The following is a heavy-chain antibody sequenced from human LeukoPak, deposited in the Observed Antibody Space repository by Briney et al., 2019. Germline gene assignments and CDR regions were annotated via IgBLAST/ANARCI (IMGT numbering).Heavy chain of an antibody. CDR3: ARACCSSTSCPSIDY. CDR2: TIPILGIA. J-gene: IGHJ4*02. CDR1: GGTFSSYA. Sequence: SVKVSCKASGGTFSSYAISWVRQAPGQGLEWMGRTIPILGIANYAQKFQGRVTITADKSTSTAYMELSSLRSEDTAVYYCARACCSSTSCPSIDYWGQGTLVTVSS. V-gene: IGHV1-69*04. D-gene: IGHD2-2*01.